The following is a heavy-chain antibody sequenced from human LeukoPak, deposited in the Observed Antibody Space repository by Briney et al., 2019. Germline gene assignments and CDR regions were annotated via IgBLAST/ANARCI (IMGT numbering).Heavy chain of an antibody. J-gene: IGHJ6*03. V-gene: IGHV1-18*01. CDR2: ISAYNGNT. D-gene: IGHD1-26*01. CDR3: ARAKAYSGSYYYYMDV. CDR1: GGTFSSYA. Sequence: ASVKVSCKASGGTFSSYAISWVRQAPGQGLGWMGWISAYNGNTNYAQKLQGRVTMTTDTSTSTAYMELRSLRSDDTAVYYCARAKAYSGSYYYYMDVWGKGTTVTVSS.